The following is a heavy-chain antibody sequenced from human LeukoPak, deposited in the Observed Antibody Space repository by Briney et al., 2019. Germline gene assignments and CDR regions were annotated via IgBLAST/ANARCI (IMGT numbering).Heavy chain of an antibody. V-gene: IGHV3-64*01. D-gene: IGHD6-13*01. CDR1: GFTFSSYA. CDR2: ISSNGGST. Sequence: PGGSLRLSCAASGFTFSSYAMHWVRQAPGKGLEYVSAISSNGGSTYYANSVKGRFTISRDNSKNTLYLQMGSLRAEDMAVYYCAREGNSSSSSESDYWGQGTLVTVSS. J-gene: IGHJ4*02. CDR3: AREGNSSSSSESDY.